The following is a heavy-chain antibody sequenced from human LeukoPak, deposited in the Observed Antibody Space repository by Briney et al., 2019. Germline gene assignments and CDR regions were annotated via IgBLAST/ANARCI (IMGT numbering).Heavy chain of an antibody. J-gene: IGHJ4*02. Sequence: GGSLRLSCAASGFTFSSYSMNWVRQAPGKGLEWVSSISSSSSYIYYADSVKGRFTISRDNAKNSLYLQMNSLRAEDTAVYYCTKCGYSYGFSQYYYFDYWGQGTLVTVSS. CDR2: ISSSSSYI. D-gene: IGHD5-18*01. CDR1: GFTFSSYS. V-gene: IGHV3-21*04. CDR3: TKCGYSYGFSQYYYFDY.